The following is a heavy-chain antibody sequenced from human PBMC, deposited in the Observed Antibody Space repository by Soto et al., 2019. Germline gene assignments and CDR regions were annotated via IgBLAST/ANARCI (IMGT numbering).Heavy chain of an antibody. Sequence: QVQLVQSGAEVKKPGASVKVSCKASGYTFTSYYMHWVRQAPGQGLEWMGISNHSGGSTSYAQKFQGRVTMTRDTSTSTGEMELSSLGSEDTAVDYCARVVRYSGSYEDSWGQGSLVTVSS. CDR1: GYTFTSYY. D-gene: IGHD1-26*01. V-gene: IGHV1-46*01. J-gene: IGHJ4*02. CDR3: ARVVRYSGSYEDS. CDR2: SNHSGGST.